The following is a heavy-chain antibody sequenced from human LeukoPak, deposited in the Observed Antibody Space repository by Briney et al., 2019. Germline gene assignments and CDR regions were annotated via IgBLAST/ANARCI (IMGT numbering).Heavy chain of an antibody. CDR1: GFSLRTNGMC. CDR2: IDWDDDK. Sequence: SGPALVKPTQTLTLTCSFSGFSLRTNGMCVNWIRQPPGKALEWLARIDWDDDKYYSTSLKTRLTISKDTSKNQVVLRMTNMDPVDTATYFCARTHSRQDGIEVGTFGAFDIWGQGTMVTVSS. J-gene: IGHJ3*02. V-gene: IGHV2-70*11. D-gene: IGHD3-16*01. CDR3: ARTHSRQDGIEVGTFGAFDI.